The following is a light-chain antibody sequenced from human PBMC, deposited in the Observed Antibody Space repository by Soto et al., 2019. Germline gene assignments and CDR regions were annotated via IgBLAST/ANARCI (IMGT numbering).Light chain of an antibody. J-gene: IGLJ3*02. CDR3: SSYTSSNTWV. CDR1: SSDVGGYNY. CDR2: EVS. Sequence: QSALTQPASVSGSPGQSITISCTGTSSDVGGYNYVSWYQHHPDKAPKVMIYEVSKRPSGVSNRFSGSKSGNTASLTISGLQTEDEADYYCSSYTSSNTWVFGGGTKVTVL. V-gene: IGLV2-14*01.